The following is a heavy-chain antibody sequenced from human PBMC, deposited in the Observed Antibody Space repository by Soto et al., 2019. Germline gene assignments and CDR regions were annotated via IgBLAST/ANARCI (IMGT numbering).Heavy chain of an antibody. V-gene: IGHV3-23*01. J-gene: IGHJ4*02. CDR2: ITNTGINT. D-gene: IGHD4-17*01. CDR3: AKGFDYGDTKHIDH. Sequence: GGSLRLSCAASGFGFSTHALSWVRQAPGKGLEWLSSITNTGINTHYADSVKGRFTISRENSRNTLHLQMNNPRVDDTAVYYCAKGFDYGDTKHIDHWGQGTLVTVSS. CDR1: GFGFSTHA.